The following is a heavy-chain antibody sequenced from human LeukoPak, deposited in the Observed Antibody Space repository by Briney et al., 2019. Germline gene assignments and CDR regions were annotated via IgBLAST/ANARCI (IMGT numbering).Heavy chain of an antibody. CDR3: ARGLFRGVRTDPYYHYYMDV. V-gene: IGHV4-38-2*02. J-gene: IGHJ6*03. CDR2: IYHSGST. D-gene: IGHD3-10*01. Sequence: SETLSLTCTVSGGSTTSNYYWGWIRQPPGKGLGWIGYIYHSGSTYYNPSLQSRVTMSVDTSKNQFSLKLRSVTAAETAVYFCARGLFRGVRTDPYYHYYMDVWGKGTTVTVSS. CDR1: GGSTTSNYY.